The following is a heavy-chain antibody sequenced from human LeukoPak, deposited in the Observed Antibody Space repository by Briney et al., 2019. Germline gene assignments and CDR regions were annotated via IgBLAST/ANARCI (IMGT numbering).Heavy chain of an antibody. J-gene: IGHJ4*02. V-gene: IGHV3-30*02. CDR2: IRNDGDVI. Sequence: GGSLRLSCAASGFTFTSFGMHWVRQAPGKGLEWVAFIRNDGDVIYYTDSVKGRFTISRDNSKNTVYLQMNSLRAEDTALYYCAKESTVTYDYWGQGTLVTVSS. D-gene: IGHD4-17*01. CDR1: GFTFTSFG. CDR3: AKESTVTYDY.